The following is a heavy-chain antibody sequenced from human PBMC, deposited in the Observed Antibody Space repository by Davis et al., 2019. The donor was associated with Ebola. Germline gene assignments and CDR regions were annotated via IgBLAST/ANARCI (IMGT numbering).Heavy chain of an antibody. J-gene: IGHJ4*02. CDR1: GASSSGYY. Sequence: SETLSPTCAVYGASSSGYYWSWIRQPPGKGLEWIGEINHSGSTNYNPSLKSRITISVDTSKNQFSLKLSSVTAADTAVYYCASRRYSSGWSFDYWGQGTLVTVSS. CDR2: INHSGST. D-gene: IGHD6-19*01. CDR3: ASRRYSSGWSFDY. V-gene: IGHV4-34*01.